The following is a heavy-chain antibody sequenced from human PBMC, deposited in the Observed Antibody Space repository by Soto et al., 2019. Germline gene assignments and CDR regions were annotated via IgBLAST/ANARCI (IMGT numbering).Heavy chain of an antibody. CDR3: ARRITMVRGPYYYYAMDV. CDR2: ISSSSSTI. Sequence: GGSLRLSCAASGLTFSNAWMSWVRQAPGKGLEWVSYISSSSSTIYYADSVKGRFTISRDNAKNSLYLQMNRLRDEETAVYYCARRITMVRGPYYYYAMDVWGQGTTVTVSS. CDR1: GLTFSNAW. D-gene: IGHD3-10*01. J-gene: IGHJ6*02. V-gene: IGHV3-48*02.